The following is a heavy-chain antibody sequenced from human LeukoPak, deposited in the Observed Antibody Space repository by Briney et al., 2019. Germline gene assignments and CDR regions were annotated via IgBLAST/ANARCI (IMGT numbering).Heavy chain of an antibody. D-gene: IGHD6-6*01. CDR3: ASYSSSPSGGFDY. V-gene: IGHV4-30-2*01. J-gene: IGHJ4*02. CDR2: IYHSGST. CDR1: GGSISSGGYY. Sequence: SQTLSLTCTVSGGSISSGGYYWSWIRQPPGKGLEWIGYIYHSGSTYYNPSLKSRVTISVDRSKNQFSLKLSSVTAADTAVYYCASYSSSPSGGFDYWGQGTLVTVSS.